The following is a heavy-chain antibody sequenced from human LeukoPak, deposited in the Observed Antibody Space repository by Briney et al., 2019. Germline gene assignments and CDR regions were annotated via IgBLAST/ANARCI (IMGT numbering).Heavy chain of an antibody. CDR2: IYYTGST. D-gene: IGHD2-2*02. CDR3: ARSPSCSSTSCYSRTDAFDI. CDR1: GGSISTSY. V-gene: IGHV4-59*08. Sequence: SETLSLTCTVSGGSISTSYWSWIRQPPGKGLEWIGYIYYTGSTNYNPSLKGRVTLSLDTSKNQFSLKLSSVIAAYTAVYYCARSPSCSSTSCYSRTDAFDIWGQGTMVTVSS. J-gene: IGHJ3*02.